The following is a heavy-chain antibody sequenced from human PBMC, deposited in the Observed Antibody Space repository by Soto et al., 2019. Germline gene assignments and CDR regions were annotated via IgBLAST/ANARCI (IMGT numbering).Heavy chain of an antibody. CDR1: GYTFTTYY. CDR2: FNPNGDAT. Sequence: QVQLVQSGAEVKKPGASVKISCKASGYTFTTYYLHWVRQAPGQGLEWVGIFNPNGDATSYAQKFRGRVTMTRDTSASTVYMELSSLGSEDTAVYYCAREYRVHPNFEYWGQGTLVTVSS. J-gene: IGHJ4*02. CDR3: AREYRVHPNFEY. V-gene: IGHV1-46*01. D-gene: IGHD3-10*01.